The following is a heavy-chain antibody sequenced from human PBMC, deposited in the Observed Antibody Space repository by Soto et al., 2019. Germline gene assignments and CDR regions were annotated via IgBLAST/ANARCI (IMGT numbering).Heavy chain of an antibody. CDR1: GFTFSNYS. CDR2: ISDDGNNN. D-gene: IGHD6-6*01. J-gene: IGHJ4*02. Sequence: QVQLVESEGGVVQPGRSLRLSCSASGFTFSNYSMHWVRQAPATGLEWVAVISDDGNNNFYADSVKGRFTISRDNSRNTLYLQMNSLRPEDTAVYHCARDSSSAPFDYWGQGTLVTVSS. V-gene: IGHV3-30*04. CDR3: ARDSSSAPFDY.